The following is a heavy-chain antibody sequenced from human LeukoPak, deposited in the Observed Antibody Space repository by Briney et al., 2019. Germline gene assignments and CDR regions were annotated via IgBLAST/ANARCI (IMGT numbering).Heavy chain of an antibody. J-gene: IGHJ6*02. CDR2: IIPIFGTA. CDR1: GYTFTSYY. V-gene: IGHV1-69*13. D-gene: IGHD2-2*01. CDR3: ARWVHGYCSSTSCYHYYYYGMDV. Sequence: ASVKVSCKASGYTFTSYYRHWMRQAPGQGLEWMGGIIPIFGTANYAQKFQGRVTITADESTSTAYMELSSLRSEDTAVYYCARWVHGYCSSTSCYHYYYYGMDVWGQGTTVTVSS.